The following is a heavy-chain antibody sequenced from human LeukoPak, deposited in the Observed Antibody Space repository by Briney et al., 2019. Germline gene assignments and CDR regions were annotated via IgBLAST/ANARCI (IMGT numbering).Heavy chain of an antibody. CDR2: ISNDGSNK. CDR1: GFTFSSYG. Sequence: GGSLRLSCAASGFTFSSYGIHWVRQAPGKGLEWVAVISNDGSNKYYADSVKGRFTISRDNSKSTVYLQMNSLRGEDTAVYYCAKSGIAAAGQRGYFDYWGQGTLATVSS. CDR3: AKSGIAAAGQRGYFDY. J-gene: IGHJ4*02. V-gene: IGHV3-30*18. D-gene: IGHD6-13*01.